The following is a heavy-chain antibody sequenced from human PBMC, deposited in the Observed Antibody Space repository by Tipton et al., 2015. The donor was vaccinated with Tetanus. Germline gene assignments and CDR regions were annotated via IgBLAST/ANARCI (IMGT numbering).Heavy chain of an antibody. V-gene: IGHV4-31*03. D-gene: IGHD1-26*01. CDR3: ARGLPREPFYLDY. Sequence: LRLSCTVSGASINAGGYLWTWVRQRPGKGLEWIGNIYYTALPSYTPSLSSRVTISVDSSKNHFSLNLTSVTAADTAVYFCARGLPREPFYLDYWGQGKQVTVSS. CDR2: IYYTALP. CDR1: GASINAGGYL. J-gene: IGHJ4*02.